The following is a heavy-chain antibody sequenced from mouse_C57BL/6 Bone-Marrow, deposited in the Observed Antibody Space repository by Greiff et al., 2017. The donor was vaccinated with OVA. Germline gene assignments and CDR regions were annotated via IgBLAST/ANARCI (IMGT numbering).Heavy chain of an antibody. CDR1: GFTFSSYG. V-gene: IGHV5-6*01. D-gene: IGHD2-2*01. Sequence: EVKLVESGGDLVKPGGSLKLSCAASGFTFSSYGMSWVRQTPDKRLEWVATISSGGSYTYYPDSVKGRFTISRDNAKNTLYLQMSSLKSEDTAMYYCATPYGYFAYWCQGTLVTVSA. CDR3: ATPYGYFAY. J-gene: IGHJ3*01. CDR2: ISSGGSYT.